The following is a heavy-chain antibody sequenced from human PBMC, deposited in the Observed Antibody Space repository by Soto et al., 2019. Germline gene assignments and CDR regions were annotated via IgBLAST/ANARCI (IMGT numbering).Heavy chain of an antibody. V-gene: IGHV4-34*01. CDR1: GGSFSGYY. Sequence: SETLSLTCAVYGGSFSGYYWSWIRQPPGKGLEWIGEINHSGSTNYNPSLKSRVTISVDTSKNQFSLKLSSVTAADTAVYYCARVIATPGTAWVWGQGTLVTVSS. CDR2: INHSGST. CDR3: ARVIATPGTAWV. D-gene: IGHD6-13*01. J-gene: IGHJ4*02.